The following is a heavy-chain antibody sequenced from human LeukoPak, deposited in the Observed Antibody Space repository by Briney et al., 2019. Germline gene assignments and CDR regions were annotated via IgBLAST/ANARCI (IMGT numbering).Heavy chain of an antibody. V-gene: IGHV3-7*01. Sequence: GRSLRLSCAASGFTFSSYWMSWVRQAPGKGLEWVANIKQDGSEKYYVDSVKGRFTISRDNAKNSLYLQMNSLRAEDTAVYYCARDLVAVTTGWFDPWGQGTLVTVSS. CDR1: GFTFSSYW. CDR2: IKQDGSEK. D-gene: IGHD4-17*01. CDR3: ARDLVAVTTGWFDP. J-gene: IGHJ5*02.